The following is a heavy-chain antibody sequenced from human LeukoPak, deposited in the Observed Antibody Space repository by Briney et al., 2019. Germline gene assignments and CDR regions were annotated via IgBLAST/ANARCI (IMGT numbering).Heavy chain of an antibody. CDR1: GFTFSSYA. V-gene: IGHV3-23*01. D-gene: IGHD1-26*01. Sequence: GGSLRLSCAASGFTFSSYAMSWVRQAPGKGLEWVSGISGSGGSTYYADSVKGRFTISRDNSRNTLYLQMNSLRAEDTAVYYCASLRGTYYSDYFDYWGQGTLVTVSS. CDR3: ASLRGTYYSDYFDY. J-gene: IGHJ4*02. CDR2: ISGSGGST.